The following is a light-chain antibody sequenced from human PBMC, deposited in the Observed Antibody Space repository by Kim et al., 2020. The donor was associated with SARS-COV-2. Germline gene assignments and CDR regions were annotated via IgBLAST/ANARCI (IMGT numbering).Light chain of an antibody. J-gene: IGKJ1*01. V-gene: IGKV3-15*01. CDR2: GAS. CDR3: QQYDNWPPWT. Sequence: IVVTQSPGTLSVSPGERATLSCRASQSVSTNLAWYQQRPGQAPRLLIYGASTRATGIPARFSGSGSGTEFTLTINSLQSEDFAVYYCQQYDNWPPWTFGQGTKVDIK. CDR1: QSVSTN.